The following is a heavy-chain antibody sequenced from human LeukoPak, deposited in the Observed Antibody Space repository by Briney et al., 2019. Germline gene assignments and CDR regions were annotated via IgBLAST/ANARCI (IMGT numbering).Heavy chain of an antibody. CDR1: GFTFSSYE. V-gene: IGHV3-48*03. CDR2: ISSSDTTI. Sequence: PAGSLRLSCAASGFTFSSYEMNWVRQAPGKGLEWVSYISSSDTTIYYADCVKGRFTISRDNAKDSLYLQMNSLRAEDTAVYYCARDPRSRPGFDYWGRRTLVSVSS. D-gene: IGHD1-14*01. CDR3: ARDPRSRPGFDY. J-gene: IGHJ4*02.